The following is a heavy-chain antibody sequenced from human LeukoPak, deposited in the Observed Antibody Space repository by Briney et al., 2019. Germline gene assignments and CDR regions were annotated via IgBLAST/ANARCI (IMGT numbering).Heavy chain of an antibody. CDR1: GYTFSTYY. Sequence: ASVKVSCKASGYTFSTYYMHWVRQAPGQGLEWVGVINPSGGTTTYAQKFQGRVTMTRDTSTSTVYMELSSLRTEDTAVYYCSRDLGGSYNDYWGQGTMVTVSS. D-gene: IGHD1-26*01. V-gene: IGHV1-46*01. CDR3: SRDLGGSYNDY. J-gene: IGHJ4*02. CDR2: INPSGGTT.